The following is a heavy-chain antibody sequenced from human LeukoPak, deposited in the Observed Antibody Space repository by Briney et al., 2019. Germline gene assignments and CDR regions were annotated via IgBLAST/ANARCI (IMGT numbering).Heavy chain of an antibody. CDR3: ARHKSFDYLSPIDS. CDR1: GGSVSSSRYY. CDR2: IYYTGST. D-gene: IGHD3-9*01. V-gene: IGHV4-39*01. J-gene: IGHJ4*02. Sequence: SETLSLTCPVSGGSVSSSRYYWGWIRQPPGKGLEWLGSIYYTGSTYYKPSLNSRVTISVDASNNHISLKLRSVTAADTAVYFCARHKSFDYLSPIDSWGQGPLVTVSS.